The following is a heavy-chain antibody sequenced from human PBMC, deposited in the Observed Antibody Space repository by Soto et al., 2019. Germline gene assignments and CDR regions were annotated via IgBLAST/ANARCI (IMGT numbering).Heavy chain of an antibody. Sequence: GGSLRLSCAASGFTVSSNYMSWVRQAPGKGLEWVSVIYSGGSTYYADSVKGRFTISRDNSKNTLYLQMNSLRAEDTAVYYCARDPALYSSGWLDAFDIWGQGTMVTVSS. J-gene: IGHJ3*02. CDR3: ARDPALYSSGWLDAFDI. V-gene: IGHV3-66*01. CDR2: IYSGGST. CDR1: GFTVSSNY. D-gene: IGHD6-19*01.